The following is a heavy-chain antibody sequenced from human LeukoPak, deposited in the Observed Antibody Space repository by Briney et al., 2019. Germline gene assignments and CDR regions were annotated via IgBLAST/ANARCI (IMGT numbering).Heavy chain of an antibody. CDR1: GDTFTSYG. CDR3: ARDRGAYYYGSGSFFDY. D-gene: IGHD3-10*01. J-gene: IGHJ4*02. CDR2: ISAYNGNT. Sequence: GASVKVSCKASGDTFTSYGISWVRQAPGQGLEWMGWISAYNGNTNYAQKLQGRVTMTTDTSTSTAYMELRSLRSDDTAVYYCARDRGAYYYGSGSFFDYWGQGTLVTVSS. V-gene: IGHV1-18*01.